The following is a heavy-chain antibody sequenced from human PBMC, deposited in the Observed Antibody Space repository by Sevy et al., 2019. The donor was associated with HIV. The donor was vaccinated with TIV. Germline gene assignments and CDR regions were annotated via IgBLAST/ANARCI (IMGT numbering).Heavy chain of an antibody. V-gene: IGHV3-23*01. CDR2: ISGSGGRT. J-gene: IGHJ4*02. CDR1: GFTFSSYA. Sequence: GGSLRLSCAASGFTFSSYAMSWVRQAPGKGLEWVSGISGSGGRTYYVDSVKGRFTISRDNSKNTLYLQMKSLGAEDTAVYYCANLGTSYYESSSYYYQAPFDYWGQGTLVTVSS. CDR3: ANLGTSYYESSSYYYQAPFDY. D-gene: IGHD3-22*01.